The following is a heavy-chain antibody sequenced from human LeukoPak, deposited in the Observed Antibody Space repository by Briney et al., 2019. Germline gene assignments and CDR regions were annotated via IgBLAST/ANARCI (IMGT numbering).Heavy chain of an antibody. CDR3: ARQGCSSTSCYLRGHWFDP. Sequence: PSETLFLTCTVSGGSISSSSYYWGWIRQPPGKGLEWIGNIYYSGSTNYNPSLKSRVTISVDTSKNQFSLKLSSVTAADTAVYYCARQGCSSTSCYLRGHWFDPWGQGTLVTVSS. CDR2: IYYSGST. J-gene: IGHJ5*02. CDR1: GGSISSSSYY. D-gene: IGHD2-2*01. V-gene: IGHV4-39*01.